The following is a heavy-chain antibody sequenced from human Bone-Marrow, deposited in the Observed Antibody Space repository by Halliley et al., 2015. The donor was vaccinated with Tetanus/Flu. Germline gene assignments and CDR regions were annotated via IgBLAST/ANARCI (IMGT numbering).Heavy chain of an antibody. V-gene: IGHV3-23*01. J-gene: IGHJ4*02. Sequence: STIRDSGGWTYYADSVKGRFIISRDSSRNTLHLDIHSLRVDDTSIYYCAREKSDSGHWGRLDYWGQGTLVAVSS. CDR2: IRDSGGWT. CDR3: AREKSDSGHWGRLDY. D-gene: IGHD3-9*01.